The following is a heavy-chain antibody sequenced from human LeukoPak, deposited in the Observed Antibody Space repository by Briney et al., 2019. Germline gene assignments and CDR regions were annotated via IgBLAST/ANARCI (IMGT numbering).Heavy chain of an antibody. CDR3: ARDSSGYFEVYFDY. D-gene: IGHD3-22*01. Sequence: GGSLTLSCAASGFTFSDYYMRWLPQAPGKGREGVSYISSSGSTIYYADSVKGRFTISRDNAKNSLYLQMNSLRAEDTAVYYCARDSSGYFEVYFDYWGQGTLVTVSS. V-gene: IGHV3-11*01. J-gene: IGHJ4*02. CDR2: ISSSGSTI. CDR1: GFTFSDYY.